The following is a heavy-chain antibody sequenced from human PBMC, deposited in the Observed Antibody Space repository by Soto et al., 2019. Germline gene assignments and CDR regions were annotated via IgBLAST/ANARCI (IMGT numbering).Heavy chain of an antibody. D-gene: IGHD3-3*01. CDR3: ARDWNDFWSGPYYYYGMDV. Sequence: EVQLVESGGGLVQPGGSLRLSCAASGFTFSSYEMNCVRQAPGKGLEWVSYISSSGSTIYYADSVKGRSTISSDNAKNSLYLQMNSLRAEDTAVYYCARDWNDFWSGPYYYYGMDVWGQGSTVTVSS. CDR2: ISSSGSTI. V-gene: IGHV3-48*03. J-gene: IGHJ6*02. CDR1: GFTFSSYE.